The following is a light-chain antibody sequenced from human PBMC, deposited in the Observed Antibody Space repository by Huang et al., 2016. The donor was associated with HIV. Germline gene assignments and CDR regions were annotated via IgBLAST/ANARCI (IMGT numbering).Light chain of an antibody. CDR3: QQCSNWQIT. V-gene: IGKV3-11*01. CDR2: DAS. CDR1: QTVSNY. Sequence: IALTLSPATLSLSPGDRATLTCRASQTVSNYLAWYQQKPGKAPRLLIYDASKRATGIPARFTGSGSGTDFTLTISCLEPEDFAIYYCQQCSNWQITVGQGTRLEIK. J-gene: IGKJ5*01.